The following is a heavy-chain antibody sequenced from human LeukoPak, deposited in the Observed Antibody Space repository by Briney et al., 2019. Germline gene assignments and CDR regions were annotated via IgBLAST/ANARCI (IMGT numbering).Heavy chain of an antibody. CDR1: GGTFSSYA. D-gene: IGHD3-10*01. CDR3: ARGVHRFYYYYMDV. J-gene: IGHJ6*03. V-gene: IGHV1-69*13. Sequence: GASVKVSCKASGGTFSSYAISWVRQAPGQGLEWMGGIIPIFGTANYAQKFQGRVTITADESTSAAYMELSSLRSEDTAVYYWARGVHRFYYYYMDVWGKGTTVTISS. CDR2: IIPIFGTA.